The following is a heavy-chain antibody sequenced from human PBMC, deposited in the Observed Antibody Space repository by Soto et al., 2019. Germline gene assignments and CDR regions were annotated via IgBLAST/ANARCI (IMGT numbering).Heavy chain of an antibody. CDR2: INHSGST. V-gene: IGHV4-34*01. CDR3: ARGRGVLLFDY. CDR1: GGSFSGYY. D-gene: IGHD3-10*01. J-gene: IGHJ4*02. Sequence: SETLSLTCAVYGGSFSGYYWSWIRQPPGKGLEWIGEINHSGSTNYNPSLKSRVTISVDTSKNQFSLKLSSVTAADTAVYYCARGRGVLLFDYWGQGILVTVYS.